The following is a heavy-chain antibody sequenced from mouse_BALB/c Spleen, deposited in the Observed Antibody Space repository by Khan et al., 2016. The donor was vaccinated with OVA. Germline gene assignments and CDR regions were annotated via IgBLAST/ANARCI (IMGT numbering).Heavy chain of an antibody. Sequence: LVESGPELKKPGETVKISCKASGHTFTKYGMNWVKQAPGKGLKWMGWINTYTGEPTYANDFNGRFAFSLETSASNAYLQLNNLKNEDTATYVSASPPDITYGLDNWGQGTSVTVAS. D-gene: IGHD1-2*01. V-gene: IGHV9-3-1*01. CDR3: ASPPDITYGLDN. CDR1: GHTFTKYG. CDR2: INTYTGEP. J-gene: IGHJ4*01.